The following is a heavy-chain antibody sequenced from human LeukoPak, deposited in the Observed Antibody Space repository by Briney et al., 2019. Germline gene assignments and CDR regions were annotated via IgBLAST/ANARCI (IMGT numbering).Heavy chain of an antibody. CDR1: GDSISSGGYS. D-gene: IGHD4-17*01. J-gene: IGHJ4*02. CDR2: IHYSGST. V-gene: IGHV4-30-4*07. CDR3: AKDPNLRSGDYIIR. Sequence: SETLSLTCAVSGDSISSGGYSWSWIRQPPGKGLEWIGYIHYSGSTYYNPSLKSRVTISVDTSKNQFSLKLSSVTAADTAVYYCAKDPNLRSGDYIIRWGQGTLVMVSS.